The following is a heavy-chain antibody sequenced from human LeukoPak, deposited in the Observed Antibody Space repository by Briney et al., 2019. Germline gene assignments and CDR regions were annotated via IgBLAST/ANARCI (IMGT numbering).Heavy chain of an antibody. CDR3: GRVTIFSPSHYYGMDV. D-gene: IGHD3-3*01. Sequence: GASLEVSFKASGYTFTDYYIHWVRQAPGQGPEWMGWVKANSGDTNYAQKFQGRVTLTRDTSINTAYMEVNRLRSDDTAVYYCGRVTIFSPSHYYGMDVWGQGTAVTVSS. CDR2: VKANSGDT. V-gene: IGHV1-2*02. J-gene: IGHJ6*02. CDR1: GYTFTDYY.